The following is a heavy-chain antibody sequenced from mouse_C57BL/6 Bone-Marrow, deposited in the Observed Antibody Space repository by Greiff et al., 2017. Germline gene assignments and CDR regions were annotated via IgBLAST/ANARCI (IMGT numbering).Heavy chain of an antibody. CDR2: ISDGGSYT. J-gene: IGHJ1*03. Sequence: DVHLVESGGGLVKPGGSLKLSCAASGFTFSSYAMSWVRQTPEKRLEWVATISDGGSYTYYPDNVKGRFTISRDNAKNNLYLQMSHLKSEDTAMYYCARDRGTIVTPSYWYFDVWGTGTTVTVSS. CDR3: ARDRGTIVTPSYWYFDV. CDR1: GFTFSSYA. D-gene: IGHD2-5*01. V-gene: IGHV5-4*01.